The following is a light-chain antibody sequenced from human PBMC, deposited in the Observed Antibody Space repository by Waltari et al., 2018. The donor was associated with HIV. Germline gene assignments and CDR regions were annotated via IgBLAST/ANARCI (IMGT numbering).Light chain of an antibody. V-gene: IGLV2-14*01. J-gene: IGLJ1*01. CDR2: EGT. Sequence: HSGLTQPASVSGSPGQSITISCTGSSSDVGGYKYVSWYQQHPGKAPKLLIHEGTNRPSGVSNRFSASKSDNTASLTISGLQAEDEADYYCSSYTSSATQVFGTGTKVSV. CDR3: SSYTSSATQV. CDR1: SSDVGGYKY.